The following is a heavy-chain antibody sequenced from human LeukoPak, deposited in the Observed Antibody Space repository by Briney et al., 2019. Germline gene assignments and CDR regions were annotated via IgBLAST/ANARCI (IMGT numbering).Heavy chain of an antibody. J-gene: IGHJ6*03. CDR1: GFTFSRYG. D-gene: IGHD1-7*01. Sequence: GGSLRLSCAASGFTFSRYGMSWVRQAPGKGLEWVSAISGSGGSTYYADSVKGRFTISSDNSKNTLYLQMNSLRVEDTAVYYCAKENYRYYMDVWGKGTTVTISS. CDR2: ISGSGGST. V-gene: IGHV3-23*01. CDR3: AKENYRYYMDV.